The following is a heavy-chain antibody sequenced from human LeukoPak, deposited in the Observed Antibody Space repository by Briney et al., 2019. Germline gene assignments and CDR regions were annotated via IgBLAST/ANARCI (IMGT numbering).Heavy chain of an antibody. Sequence: SESLSLTCSVSGGSISSDHWNWIRQTPGKGLEWIGCIYYSGRTYYNPSLKSRVTISVDMSKSQFSLRLTSVTAADTAVYYCARKTDFEIWGQGTLVTGCS. CDR3: ARKTDFEI. J-gene: IGHJ3*02. CDR1: GGSISSDH. D-gene: IGHD2-21*02. CDR2: IYYSGRT. V-gene: IGHV4-59*01.